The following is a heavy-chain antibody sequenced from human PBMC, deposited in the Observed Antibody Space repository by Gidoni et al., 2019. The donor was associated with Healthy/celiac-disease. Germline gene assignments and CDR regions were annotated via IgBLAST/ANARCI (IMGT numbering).Heavy chain of an antibody. CDR3: ARDLRDYDFWSGYYERGNFDY. CDR1: GFTFSSYW. J-gene: IGHJ4*02. Sequence: EVQLVESGGGLVQPGGCLRLSCAASGFTFSSYWLHWVRQAPGKGLVWVSRFNGDGSSTSYADSVKGRFSISRDNAKNTLYLQMNILRAEDTAVYYCARDLRDYDFWSGYYERGNFDYWGLGTLVTVSS. D-gene: IGHD3-3*01. CDR2: FNGDGSST. V-gene: IGHV3-74*01.